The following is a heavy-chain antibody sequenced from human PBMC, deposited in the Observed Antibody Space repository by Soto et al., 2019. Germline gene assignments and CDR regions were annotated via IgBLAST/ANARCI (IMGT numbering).Heavy chain of an antibody. CDR1: GGSFSGYY. D-gene: IGHD2-15*01. J-gene: IGHJ3*02. CDR3: ARHLPVVAAIHDAFDI. V-gene: IGHV4-34*01. CDR2: INHSGST. Sequence: SETLSLTCAVYGGSFSGYYWSWIRQPPGKGLEWIGEINHSGSTNYNPSLKSRVTISVDTSKNQFSLKLSSVTAADTAVYYCARHLPVVAAIHDAFDIWGQGTMVTVSS.